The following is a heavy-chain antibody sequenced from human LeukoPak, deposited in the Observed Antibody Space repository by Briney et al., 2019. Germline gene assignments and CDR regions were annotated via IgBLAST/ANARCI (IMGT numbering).Heavy chain of an antibody. J-gene: IGHJ4*02. CDR1: GFTFSNYD. D-gene: IGHD2-2*01. CDR2: ISGSGENT. Sequence: GGSLRLSCAASGFTFSNYDMSWVRQAPGKGLEWVSAISGSGENTDYADSVKGRFSVSRDNSKNTLYLQMNSLRVDDTAVYYCAKEGVGCGSTSCWNNFDYWGQGTLVTVSS. CDR3: AKEGVGCGSTSCWNNFDY. V-gene: IGHV3-23*01.